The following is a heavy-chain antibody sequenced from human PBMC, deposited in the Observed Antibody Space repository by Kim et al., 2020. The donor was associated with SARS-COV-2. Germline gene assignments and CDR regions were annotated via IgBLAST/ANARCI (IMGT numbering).Heavy chain of an antibody. Sequence: ASVKVSCKASGYSFTNYAMNWVRQAPGQGLEWMGRINTNTGNPAYAQGFTGRFVFSLDTSVSTAYLQISSLKTEDTAVYYCARVPYGSGWPNDYWGQGTLVTVSS. CDR2: INTNTGNP. CDR1: GYSFTNYA. D-gene: IGHD6-19*01. CDR3: ARVPYGSGWPNDY. J-gene: IGHJ4*02. V-gene: IGHV7-4-1*02.